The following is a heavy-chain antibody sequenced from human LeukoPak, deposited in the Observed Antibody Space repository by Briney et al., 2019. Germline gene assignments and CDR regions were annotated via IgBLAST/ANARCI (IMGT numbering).Heavy chain of an antibody. J-gene: IGHJ3*02. D-gene: IGHD5-18*01. V-gene: IGHV4-39*07. CDR1: GGSISSSSYH. CDR3: ARDGLWIQNAFDI. CDR2: VFHSGTT. Sequence: PSETLSLTCTVSGGSISSSSYHWGWIRQPPGKGLEWIGSVFHSGTTYYNPSLKSRVTISVDTSKNQFSLKLSSVTAADTAMYYCARDGLWIQNAFDIWGQGTMVTVSS.